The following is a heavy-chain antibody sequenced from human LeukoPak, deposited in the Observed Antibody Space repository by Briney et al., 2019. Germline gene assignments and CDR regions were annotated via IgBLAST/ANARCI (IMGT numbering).Heavy chain of an antibody. D-gene: IGHD3-9*01. Sequence: PGGSLRLSCAASGLTFSIYAMSCVRQAPGKGLEWVSAISGSGGSTYYADSVKGRHTISRHNSKNTLYLQMNSLRSQDTAVYYCSKNGGYYDILTGYYWGDAFDIWGQGTMVTVSS. CDR2: ISGSGGST. CDR3: SKNGGYYDILTGYYWGDAFDI. J-gene: IGHJ3*02. CDR1: GLTFSIYA. V-gene: IGHV3-23*01.